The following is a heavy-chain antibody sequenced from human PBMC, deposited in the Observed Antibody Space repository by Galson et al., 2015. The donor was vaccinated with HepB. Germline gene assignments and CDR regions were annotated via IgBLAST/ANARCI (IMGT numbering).Heavy chain of an antibody. CDR3: AREEGGGYDIWDQRYYMDV. CDR2: MNPNSGNT. Sequence: SVKVSCKASGYTFTSYDINWVRQATGQGLEWMGWMNPNSGNTGYALKFQGRVTMTRNTSISTAYMELSSLRSDDTAVYYCAREEGGGYDIWDQRYYMDVWGKGTTVTVSS. CDR1: GYTFTSYD. D-gene: IGHD3-9*01. V-gene: IGHV1-8*01. J-gene: IGHJ6*03.